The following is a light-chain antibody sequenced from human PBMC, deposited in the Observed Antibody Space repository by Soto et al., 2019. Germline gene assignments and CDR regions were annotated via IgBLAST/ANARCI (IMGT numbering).Light chain of an antibody. CDR2: AAS. Sequence: EIVLTQSPATLSLSPGERATLSCRASQSVSSYLAWYQQKPGKAPRLLIYAASNRATGIPARFSGSGSGTDFTLTISSLEPEDFAVYYCQQRSNWPPLTFGGGTKVEIK. J-gene: IGKJ4*01. V-gene: IGKV3-11*01. CDR1: QSVSSY. CDR3: QQRSNWPPLT.